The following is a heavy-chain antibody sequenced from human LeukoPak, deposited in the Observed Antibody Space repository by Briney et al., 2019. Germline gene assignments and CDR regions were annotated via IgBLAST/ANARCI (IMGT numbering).Heavy chain of an antibody. CDR3: AKLGSGWSYFDY. CDR2: INGTSGST. Sequence: PGGSLRLSCAASGFTFSSYAMSWVRQAPGKGLEWVSAINGTSGSTYYADSVKGRFSIYTDNSKNTLYLHMNSLRAEDTAIYYCAKLGSGWSYFDYWGQGSLATVSS. CDR1: GFTFSSYA. J-gene: IGHJ4*02. V-gene: IGHV3-23*01. D-gene: IGHD6-13*01.